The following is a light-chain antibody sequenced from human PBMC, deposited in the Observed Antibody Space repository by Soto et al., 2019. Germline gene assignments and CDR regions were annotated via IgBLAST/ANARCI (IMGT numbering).Light chain of an antibody. CDR2: WAS. V-gene: IGKV4-1*01. CDR3: QQYYTTPPIT. J-gene: IGKJ5*01. CDR1: QSLLYNSNNKNY. Sequence: DIVMTQSPDSLAVSLGERATINCKSSQSLLYNSNNKNYLAWYQQKPGQPPKLLIYWASTRESGVPDRFSGSGSGADFTLTISSLQAEDVAVYYCQQYYTTPPITFGQGTRLEIK.